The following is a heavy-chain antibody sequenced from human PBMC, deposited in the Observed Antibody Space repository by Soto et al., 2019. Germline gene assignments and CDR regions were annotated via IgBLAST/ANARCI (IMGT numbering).Heavy chain of an antibody. J-gene: IGHJ4*02. V-gene: IGHV4-61*08. Sequence: SETLSLTCAVSGGSISSGGYSWSWIRQPPGKGLEWIGYNYYSASTNYSPSLKSRVTISVDTSKNQFSLNLSSVTAADTAVYYCARHLPYCGGDCYSLDYWGQGTLVTVSS. CDR1: GGSISSGGYS. D-gene: IGHD2-21*02. CDR2: NYYSAST. CDR3: ARHLPYCGGDCYSLDY.